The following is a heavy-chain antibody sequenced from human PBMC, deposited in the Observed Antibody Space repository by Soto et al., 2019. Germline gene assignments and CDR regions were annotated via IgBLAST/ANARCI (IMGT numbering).Heavy chain of an antibody. CDR2: VSAYNGKT. CDR1: GYTFTSYC. D-gene: IGHD2-2*01. CDR3: ARFCSSTTCHSYPYYYGMDV. Sequence: AAVKVSCKASGYTFTSYCISWVQQAPGQGLEWMGWVSAYNGKTNYAQKLQGRVTMTTDTSTSTAYMELRSLRSDDTAVYYCARFCSSTTCHSYPYYYGMDVWGQGTTVTVSS. V-gene: IGHV1-18*01. J-gene: IGHJ6*02.